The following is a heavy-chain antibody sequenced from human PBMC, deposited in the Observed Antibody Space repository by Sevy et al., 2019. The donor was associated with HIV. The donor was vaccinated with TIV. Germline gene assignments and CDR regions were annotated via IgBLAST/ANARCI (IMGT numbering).Heavy chain of an antibody. CDR1: GYTFTSYG. D-gene: IGHD3-22*01. CDR3: AGGRYYYDSSGYEFVDY. CDR2: ISAYNGNT. Sequence: ASLKVSCKASGYTFTSYGISWVRQAPGQGLEWMGRISAYNGNTNYAQKLQGRVTMTTDTSTSKAYMELRSLRSDDTAVYYCAGGRYYYDSSGYEFVDYWGQGTLVTVSS. J-gene: IGHJ4*02. V-gene: IGHV1-18*01.